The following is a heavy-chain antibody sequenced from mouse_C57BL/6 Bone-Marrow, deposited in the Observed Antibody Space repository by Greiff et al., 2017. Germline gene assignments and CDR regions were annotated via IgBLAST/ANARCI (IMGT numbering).Heavy chain of an antibody. V-gene: IGHV5-4*03. CDR1: GFTFSSYA. CDR2: ISAGGSYT. J-gene: IGHJ2*01. Sequence: EVMLVESGGGLVKPGGSLKLSCAASGFTFSSYAMSWVRQTPEKRLEWVATISAGGSYTYYPDNVKGRFTISRDNAKNNLYLQMSHLKSEDTAMYYCARGGLRRVLLDYWGQGTTLTVSS. D-gene: IGHD2-4*01. CDR3: ARGGLRRVLLDY.